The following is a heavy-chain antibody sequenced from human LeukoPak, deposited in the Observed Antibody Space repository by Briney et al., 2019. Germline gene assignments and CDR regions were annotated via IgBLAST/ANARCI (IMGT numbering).Heavy chain of an antibody. CDR3: AREGVVAATYYYYMDV. V-gene: IGHV4-4*07. J-gene: IGHJ6*03. CDR2: IYTSGST. D-gene: IGHD2-15*01. CDR1: GRSLSSYY. Sequence: SETLSLTCTVSGRSLSSYYWSWIRQPAGKGLEWIGRIYTSGSTNYNPSLKSRVTMSVDTSKNQFSLKLSSVTAADTAVYYCAREGVVAATYYYYMDVWGKGTTVTISS.